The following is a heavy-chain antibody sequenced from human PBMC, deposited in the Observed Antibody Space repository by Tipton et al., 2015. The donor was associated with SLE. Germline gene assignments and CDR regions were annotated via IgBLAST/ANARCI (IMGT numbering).Heavy chain of an antibody. D-gene: IGHD2-8*02. CDR1: GFTFSGYA. CDR3: ARLPTGVGSLAEYFQH. V-gene: IGHV3-23*01. CDR2: ISADGGFT. Sequence: SLRLSCAASGFTFSGYAMSWVRQAPGKGLEWVSEISADGGFTYYAGSVKGRFTISRDNSKNTLYLQMPSLRAVDTAVYYCARLPTGVGSLAEYFQHWGQGTLVIVSA. J-gene: IGHJ1*01.